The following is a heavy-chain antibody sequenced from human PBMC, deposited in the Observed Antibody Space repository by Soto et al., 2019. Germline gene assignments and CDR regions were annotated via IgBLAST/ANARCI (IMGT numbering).Heavy chain of an antibody. J-gene: IGHJ5*02. CDR2: IYYIGST. V-gene: IGHV4-59*01. D-gene: IGHD6-13*01. CDR1: GGSICRFY. Sequence: SEPRSVTGSRSGGSICRFYWNWIRQPPRKAPEWIGYIYYIGSTNYNPSLRSRVTISVDTSRNQFSLKMTSLTAADTAVYYCAKGGPSSQWFDPWGLGTLVTVSS. CDR3: AKGGPSSQWFDP.